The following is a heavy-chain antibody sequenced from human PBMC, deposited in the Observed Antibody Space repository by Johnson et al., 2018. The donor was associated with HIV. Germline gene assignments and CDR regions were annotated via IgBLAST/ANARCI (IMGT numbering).Heavy chain of an antibody. V-gene: IGHV3-66*01. CDR1: GFTFSDYY. CDR2: IYSGDTT. J-gene: IGHJ3*02. Sequence: VQLVESGGGVVQPGRSLRLSCAASGFTFSDYYMSWIRQAPGKGLEWVSVIYSGDTTYYADSVKGRFTISRDNSKNTLYLQMNSLRAEDTAVYYCATFGGGSFHAFDIWGQGTMVTVSS. CDR3: ATFGGGSFHAFDI. D-gene: IGHD1-26*01.